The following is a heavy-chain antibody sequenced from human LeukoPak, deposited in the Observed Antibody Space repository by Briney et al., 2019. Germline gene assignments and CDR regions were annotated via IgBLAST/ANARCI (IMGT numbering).Heavy chain of an antibody. Sequence: PSETRSLTCAVYGGSFSGYYWSWIRQPPGKWLEWIGEINHSGSTNYNPSLKSRVTISVDTSKDQFSLKLSSVTAADTAVYYCARPIAAAGSLVVWFDPWGQGTLVTVSS. V-gene: IGHV4-34*01. CDR2: INHSGST. J-gene: IGHJ5*02. CDR1: GGSFSGYY. D-gene: IGHD6-13*01. CDR3: ARPIAAAGSLVVWFDP.